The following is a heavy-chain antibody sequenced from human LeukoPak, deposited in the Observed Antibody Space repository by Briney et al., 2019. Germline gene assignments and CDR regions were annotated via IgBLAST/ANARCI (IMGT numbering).Heavy chain of an antibody. D-gene: IGHD2-2*01. V-gene: IGHV4-34*01. CDR3: ARERDIVVVPAAMDGMDV. CDR1: GGSFNEYH. CDR2: IYHSGRT. J-gene: IGHJ6*02. Sequence: SETLSLTCAVYGGSFNEYHWSWIRQPPGKRLEWIGEIYHSGRTHYHPSLESRVTISVDVSKNQFSLKLSSVTAADTAVYYCARERDIVVVPAAMDGMDVWGQGTTVTVSS.